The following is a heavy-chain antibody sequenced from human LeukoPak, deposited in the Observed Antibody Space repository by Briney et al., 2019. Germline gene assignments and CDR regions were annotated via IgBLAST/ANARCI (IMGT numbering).Heavy chain of an antibody. D-gene: IGHD6-13*01. J-gene: IGHJ4*02. V-gene: IGHV3-21*01. CDR1: GFTFSRYS. Sequence: GGSLRLSCAASGFTFSRYSMNWVRQAPGKGLEWVSSITSSSIYKYYADSVKGRFTISRDNSKNTVYLQMNSLRAEDTAVYYCAKERGAAAATVYFDYWGQGTQVTVSS. CDR2: ITSSSIYK. CDR3: AKERGAAAATVYFDY.